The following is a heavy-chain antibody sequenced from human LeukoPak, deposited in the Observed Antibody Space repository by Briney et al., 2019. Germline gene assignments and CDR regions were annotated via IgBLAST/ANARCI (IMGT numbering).Heavy chain of an antibody. V-gene: IGHV5-51*01. CDR2: ICPGDSDT. CDR1: GYSFTSYW. Sequence: GESLKISCKGSGYSFTSYWIGWVRQMPGKGLEWMGIICPGDSDTRYSPSFQGQVTISADKSISTAYLQWSSLKASDSAMYYCARQRYYYGSGSPPPYFDYWGQGTLVTVSS. J-gene: IGHJ4*02. CDR3: ARQRYYYGSGSPPPYFDY. D-gene: IGHD3-10*01.